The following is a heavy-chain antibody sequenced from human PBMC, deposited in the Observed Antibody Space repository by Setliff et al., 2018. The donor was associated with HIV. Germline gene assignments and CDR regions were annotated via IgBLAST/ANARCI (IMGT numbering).Heavy chain of an antibody. CDR2: IIPMYNIP. Sequence: GASVKVSCKTSGGTLSNSVITWVRQAPGQGLEWMGMIIPMYNIPAYAQKFQGRVTFTADESTSTDYMELSSLSSEDTAVYYCARDQTGVAAAAFGGGSAWSDEGFDIWGQGTMVTVSS. CDR3: ARDQTGVAAAAFGGGSAWSDEGFDI. V-gene: IGHV1-69*13. J-gene: IGHJ3*02. CDR1: GGTLSNSV. D-gene: IGHD6-13*01.